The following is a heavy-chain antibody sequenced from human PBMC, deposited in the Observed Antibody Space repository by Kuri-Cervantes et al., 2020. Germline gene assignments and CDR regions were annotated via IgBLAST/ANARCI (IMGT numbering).Heavy chain of an antibody. J-gene: IGHJ4*02. CDR3: AADLAVRGVSSLDY. CDR1: GYTFTSYG. V-gene: IGHV1-18*01. Sequence: SVKVSCKASGYTFTSYGISWVRQAPGQGLEWMGWISAYNGNTNYAQKFQERVTITRDMSTSTAYMELSSLRSEDTAVYYCAADLAVRGVSSLDYWGQGTLVTVSS. CDR2: ISAYNGNT. D-gene: IGHD3-10*01.